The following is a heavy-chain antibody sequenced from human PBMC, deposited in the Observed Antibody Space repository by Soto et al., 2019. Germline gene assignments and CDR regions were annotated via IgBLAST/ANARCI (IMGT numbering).Heavy chain of an antibody. V-gene: IGHV1-58*01. CDR2: IVVGSGNT. CDR1: GFTFTSSA. D-gene: IGHD5-18*01. Sequence: ASVKVSCKASGFTFTSSAVQWVRQARGQRLEWIGWIVVGSGNTNYAQKFQERVTITRDMSTSTAYMELSSLRSEDTAVYYCARRGSSDTAMPNYYYYMDVWGKGTTVTVSS. J-gene: IGHJ6*03. CDR3: ARRGSSDTAMPNYYYYMDV.